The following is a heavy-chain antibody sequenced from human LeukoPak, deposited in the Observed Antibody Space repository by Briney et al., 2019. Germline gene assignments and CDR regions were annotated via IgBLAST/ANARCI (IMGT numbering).Heavy chain of an antibody. Sequence: GGPLRLSCAASGFTFSSYGMHWVRQAPGKGLEWVAVISYDGSNKYYADSVKGRFTISRDNSKNTLYLQMNSLRAEDTAVYYCAKDTRYCSSTSCYYWFDPWGQGTLVTVSS. J-gene: IGHJ5*02. CDR1: GFTFSSYG. V-gene: IGHV3-30*18. CDR3: AKDTRYCSSTSCYYWFDP. D-gene: IGHD2-2*01. CDR2: ISYDGSNK.